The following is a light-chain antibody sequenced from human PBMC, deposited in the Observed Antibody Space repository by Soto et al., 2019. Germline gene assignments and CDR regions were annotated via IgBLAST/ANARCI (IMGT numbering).Light chain of an antibody. CDR3: SSYASSGAVV. J-gene: IGLJ3*02. Sequence: QSALTQPASVSGSPGQPTTISCTGTSSDVGAYNYVSWYQLHPGKAPKLMIYEVNNRPSGVSHRFSGSKSGNTASLTFSGLQPEDEADYYCSSYASSGAVVFGGGTKVTVL. CDR1: SSDVGAYNY. V-gene: IGLV2-14*01. CDR2: EVN.